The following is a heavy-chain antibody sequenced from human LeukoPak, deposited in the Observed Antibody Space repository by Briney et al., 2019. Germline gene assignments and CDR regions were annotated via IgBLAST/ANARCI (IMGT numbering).Heavy chain of an antibody. CDR3: ASQRRGYSGYASDY. J-gene: IGHJ4*02. CDR2: IYYSGST. Sequence: SQTLSLTCTVSGGSISSGDYYWSWIRQPPGKGLEWIGYIYYSGSTYYNPSLKSRVTISVDTSKNQFSLKLSSVTAADTAVYYCASQRRGYSGYASDYWGQGTLVTVSS. V-gene: IGHV4-30-4*08. D-gene: IGHD5-12*01. CDR1: GGSISSGDYY.